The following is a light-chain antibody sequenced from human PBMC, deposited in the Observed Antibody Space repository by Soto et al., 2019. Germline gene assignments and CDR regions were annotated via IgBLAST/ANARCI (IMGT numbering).Light chain of an antibody. Sequence: QAVVTQPPSVSGAPGQRVNISCTGSSSNIGAGYDVHWYQHLPGTAPKLLIYGNNWRPSGVPDRFSGSKSGTSASLAITGLQPEDXADXXXQSYDTXXSDSAVFGGGTQLTVL. V-gene: IGLV1-40*01. CDR3: QSYDTXXSDSAV. CDR2: GNN. J-gene: IGLJ7*01. CDR1: SSNIGAGYD.